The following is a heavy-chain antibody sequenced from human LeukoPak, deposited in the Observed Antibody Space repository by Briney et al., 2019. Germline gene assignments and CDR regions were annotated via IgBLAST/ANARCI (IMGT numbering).Heavy chain of an antibody. CDR1: GFTFSGHN. CDR2: IGPDGRDQ. Sequence: GGSLRLSCAASGFTFSGHNMHWVRQTPGVGLEWVAIIGPDGRDQHYTDSVKGRFTISRDNSKNTLYLQLNSLGDEGTGLYFCARDLMWGFDNWGRGTLVTVSS. V-gene: IGHV3-30*02. J-gene: IGHJ4*02. CDR3: ARDLMWGFDN. D-gene: IGHD7-27*01.